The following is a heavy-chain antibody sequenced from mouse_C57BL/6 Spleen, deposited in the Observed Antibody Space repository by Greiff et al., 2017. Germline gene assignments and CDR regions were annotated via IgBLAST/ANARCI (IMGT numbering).Heavy chain of an antibody. CDR3: ARKGAGTNYFDY. Sequence: VQLVESGPGLVQPSQSLSITCTVSGFSLTSYGVHWVRQSPGKGLEWLGVIWSGGSTDYNAAFISRLSISKDNSKSQVFFKMNSLQAEDTAIYYCARKGAGTNYFDYWGQGTTLTVSS. V-gene: IGHV2-2*01. D-gene: IGHD4-1*01. CDR2: IWSGGST. CDR1: GFSLTSYG. J-gene: IGHJ2*01.